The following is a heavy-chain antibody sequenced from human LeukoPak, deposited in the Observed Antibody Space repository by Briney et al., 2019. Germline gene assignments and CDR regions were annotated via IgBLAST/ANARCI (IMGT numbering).Heavy chain of an antibody. CDR3: ARESWAQYSSSWYGPNWFDP. J-gene: IGHJ5*02. Sequence: PGGSLRLSCAASGFTFSSYSMNWVRQAPGKGLEWVSYISSSSSTIYYADSVKGRFTISRDNAKNSLYLQMNSLRAEDTAVYYCARESWAQYSSSWYGPNWFDPWGQGTLVTVSS. CDR2: ISSSSSTI. V-gene: IGHV3-48*01. D-gene: IGHD6-13*01. CDR1: GFTFSSYS.